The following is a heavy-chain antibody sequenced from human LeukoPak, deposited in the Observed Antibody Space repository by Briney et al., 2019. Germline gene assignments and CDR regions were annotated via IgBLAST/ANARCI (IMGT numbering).Heavy chain of an antibody. D-gene: IGHD3-22*01. Sequence: GGSLRLSCAASGFTFSSYGMHWVRQAPGKGLEWVAVISYDGSNKYYADSVKGRFTISRDNSKNTLYLQMNSLRAEDTAVYYCARAPPFYHDSSGYWGWGAFDIWGQGTMVTVSS. CDR3: ARAPPFYHDSSGYWGWGAFDI. J-gene: IGHJ3*02. CDR2: ISYDGSNK. V-gene: IGHV3-30*03. CDR1: GFTFSSYG.